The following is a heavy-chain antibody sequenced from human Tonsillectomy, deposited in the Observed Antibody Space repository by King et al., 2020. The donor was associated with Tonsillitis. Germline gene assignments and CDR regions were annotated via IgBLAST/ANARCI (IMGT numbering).Heavy chain of an antibody. CDR2: IYYSGST. Sequence: VQLQESGPGLVKPSQTLSLTCTVSGGSISSGDYYWSWIRQPPGKGLEWIGYIYYSGSTFYNPSLKSRVTLSVDTSRNQFSLKLSSVTAADTAVYYCASIDGSAYQKFDYWGQGTVVTVSS. CDR3: ASIDGSAYQKFDY. J-gene: IGHJ4*02. V-gene: IGHV4-30-4*01. CDR1: GGSISSGDYY. D-gene: IGHD3-22*01.